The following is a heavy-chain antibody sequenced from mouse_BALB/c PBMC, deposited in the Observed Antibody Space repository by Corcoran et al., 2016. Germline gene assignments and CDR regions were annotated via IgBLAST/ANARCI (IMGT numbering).Heavy chain of an antibody. CDR1: GFNIKDYY. Sequence: VQLQQSGAELVRPGALVKLSCKASGFNIKDYYMHWVKHRPEQGLEWIGWIDPENGNTIYDPKFQGKASITADTSSNTAYLQLSSLTSEDTAVYYCASTDYDGRYAMDYWGQGTSVTVSS. CDR2: IDPENGNT. V-gene: IGHV14-1*02. D-gene: IGHD2-4*01. CDR3: ASTDYDGRYAMDY. J-gene: IGHJ4*01.